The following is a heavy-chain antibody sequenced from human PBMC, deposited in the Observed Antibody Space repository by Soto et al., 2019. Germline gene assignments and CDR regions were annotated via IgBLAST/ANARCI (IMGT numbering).Heavy chain of an antibody. CDR2: IYYSGST. J-gene: IGHJ5*02. CDR3: ARVGGSYFDYRGYNWFDP. Sequence: SETLSLTCTVSGGSISSGGYYWSWIRQHPGKGLEWIGYIYYSGSTNYNPSLKSRVTISVDTSKNQFSLKLSSVTAADTAVYYCARVGGSYFDYRGYNWFDPWGQGTLVTVSS. D-gene: IGHD1-26*01. CDR1: GGSISSGGYY. V-gene: IGHV4-61*08.